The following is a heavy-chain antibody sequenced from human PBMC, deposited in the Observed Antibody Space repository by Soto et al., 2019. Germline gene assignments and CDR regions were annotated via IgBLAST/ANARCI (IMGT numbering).Heavy chain of an antibody. D-gene: IGHD3-10*01. V-gene: IGHV4-59*01. CDR2: IYYSGST. Sequence: SETLSLTCTVSGGSISSYYWSWIRQPPGKGLEWIGYIYYSGSTNYNPSLKSRVTISVDTSKNQFSLKLSSVTAADTAVYYCARDRARVGAKWFDPWGQGTLVTVS. CDR1: GGSISSYY. CDR3: ARDRARVGAKWFDP. J-gene: IGHJ5*02.